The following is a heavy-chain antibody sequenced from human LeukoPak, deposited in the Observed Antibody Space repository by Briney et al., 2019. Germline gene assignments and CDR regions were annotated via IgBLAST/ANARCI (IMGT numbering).Heavy chain of an antibody. CDR2: INPHDGIT. D-gene: IGHD6-13*01. CDR3: ARGSAAGGRHVFDD. CDR1: GYIFKSHY. J-gene: IGHJ4*02. Sequence: ASVKVSCKTSGYIFKSHYVHWVRQAPGQGLEWMGLINPHDGITRYAQSFQGRLTMTRDTSTNTLYMDLGSLRSDDTATYYCARGSAAGGRHVFDDWGQGTLVTVSS. V-gene: IGHV1-46*02.